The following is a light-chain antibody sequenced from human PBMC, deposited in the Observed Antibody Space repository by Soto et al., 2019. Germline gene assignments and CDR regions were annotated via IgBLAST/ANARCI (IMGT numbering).Light chain of an antibody. CDR3: QQSYSFPWT. J-gene: IGKJ1*01. Sequence: DIQMTQSPFSLSASVGDRVTITCRASQSISSYLNWYQQKPGKAPKLLIYGASSLQSGVPSRFSGSGSGTDFTLTISSLQPEDFASYYCQQSYSFPWTFGQGTKVEIK. V-gene: IGKV1-39*01. CDR1: QSISSY. CDR2: GAS.